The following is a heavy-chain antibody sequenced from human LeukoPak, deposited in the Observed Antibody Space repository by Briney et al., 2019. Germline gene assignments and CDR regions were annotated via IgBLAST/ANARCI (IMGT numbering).Heavy chain of an antibody. J-gene: IGHJ6*02. Sequence: GRSLRLSCAASGFTFSSYAMSWVRQAPGKGLEWVGRIKGKSDGGTTHYAAPVKGRFTISRDDSKNMLFLQMNTLKTEDTAMYYCSYNMDVWGPGTTVTVSS. CDR2: IKGKSDGGTT. CDR1: GFTFSSYA. D-gene: IGHD1-1*01. CDR3: SYNMDV. V-gene: IGHV3-15*06.